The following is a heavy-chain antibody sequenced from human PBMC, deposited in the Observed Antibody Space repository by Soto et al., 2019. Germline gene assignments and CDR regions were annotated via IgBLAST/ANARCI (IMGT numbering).Heavy chain of an antibody. D-gene: IGHD2-15*01. J-gene: IGHJ3*02. CDR1: GGSISSYY. CDR2: IYYSGST. CDR3: AINDCSGGSCYLDDAFDI. V-gene: IGHV4-59*01. Sequence: PSETLSLTCTVSGGSISSYYWSWIRQPPGKGLEWIGYIYYSGSTNYNPSLKSRVTISVDTSKNQFSLKLSSVTAADTAVYYCAINDCSGGSCYLDDAFDIWGQGTMVTV.